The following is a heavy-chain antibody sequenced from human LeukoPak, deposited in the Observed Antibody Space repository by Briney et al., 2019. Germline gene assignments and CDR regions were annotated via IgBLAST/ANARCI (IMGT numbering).Heavy chain of an antibody. CDR2: IIPILGIA. J-gene: IGHJ4*02. V-gene: IGHV1-69*04. D-gene: IGHD5-12*01. CDR3: ARGRGYSGYEVVDY. Sequence: GSSVKVSCKASGGTFSSYAISWVRQAPGQGLEWMGRIIPILGIANYAQKSQGRVTITADKSTSTAYMELSSLRSEDTAVYYCARGRGYSGYEVVDYWGQGTLVTVSS. CDR1: GGTFSSYA.